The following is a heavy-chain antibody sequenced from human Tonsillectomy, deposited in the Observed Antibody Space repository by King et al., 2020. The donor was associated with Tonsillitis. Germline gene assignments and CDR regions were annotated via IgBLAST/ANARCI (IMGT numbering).Heavy chain of an antibody. V-gene: IGHV1-8*01. CDR2: MNPNSGNT. CDR3: ARVGYYGSGSYYYLNY. D-gene: IGHD3-10*01. CDR1: GYTFISYD. Sequence: VQLVESGAEVKKPGASVKVSCKASGYTFISYDINWVRQATGLGLEWIGWMNPNSGNTGYAQKFQGRVTMTRNTSISTAYMELSSLRSEDTAVYYCARVGYYGSGSYYYLNYWGQGTLVTVSS. J-gene: IGHJ4*02.